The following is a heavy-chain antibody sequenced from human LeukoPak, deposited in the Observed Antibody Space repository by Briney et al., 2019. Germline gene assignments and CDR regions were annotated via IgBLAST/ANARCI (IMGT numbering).Heavy chain of an antibody. D-gene: IGHD1-26*01. V-gene: IGHV3-23*01. CDR1: GFTFTNYG. J-gene: IGHJ4*02. CDR2: ISGSGRST. Sequence: GGTLRLSCAASGFTFTNYGMIWVRQAPGRGLEWVSAISGSGRSTYYADSVKGRFTISRDNSKNTLYLQMNSLRAEDTAVYYCARDMNAVSGSYPMLFDYWGQGTLVTVSS. CDR3: ARDMNAVSGSYPMLFDY.